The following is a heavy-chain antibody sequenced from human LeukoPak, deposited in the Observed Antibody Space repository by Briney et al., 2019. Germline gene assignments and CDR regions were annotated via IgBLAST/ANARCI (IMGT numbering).Heavy chain of an antibody. J-gene: IGHJ4*02. CDR3: ARVGYFDWQNIDY. V-gene: IGHV4-34*01. Sequence: PSETLSLTCAVYGGSFSGYYWSWIRQPPGEGLEWIGEINHSGSTNYNPSLKSRVTISVDTSKNQFSLKLSSVTAADTAVYYCARVGYFDWQNIDYWGQGTLVTVSS. D-gene: IGHD3-9*01. CDR1: GGSFSGYY. CDR2: INHSGST.